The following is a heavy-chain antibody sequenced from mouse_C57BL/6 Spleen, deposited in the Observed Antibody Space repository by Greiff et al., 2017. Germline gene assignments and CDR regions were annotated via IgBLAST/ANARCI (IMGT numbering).Heavy chain of an antibody. CDR1: GYTFTSYW. CDR2: IHPSDSHT. V-gene: IGHV1-74*01. CDR3: AIVWNGNYEDYFDY. D-gene: IGHD2-1*01. J-gene: IGHJ2*01. Sequence: QVQLQQPGAELVKPGASVKVSCKASGYTFTSYWMHWVKQRPGQGLEWIGRIHPSDSHTNYNQKFKGKATLTVDKSSSTAYMQLSSLTSEDSAVYYCAIVWNGNYEDYFDYWGQGTTLTVSS.